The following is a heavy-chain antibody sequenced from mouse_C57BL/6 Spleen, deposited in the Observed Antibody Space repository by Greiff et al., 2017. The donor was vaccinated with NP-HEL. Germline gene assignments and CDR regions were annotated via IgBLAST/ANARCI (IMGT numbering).Heavy chain of an antibody. Sequence: VHLVESGAELARPGASVKMSCKASGYTFTSYTMHWVKQRPGQGLEWIGYINPSSGYTKYNQKFKDKATLTADKSSSTAYMQLSSLTSEDSAVYYCAQLYSNWDYWGQGTLVTVSA. D-gene: IGHD2-5*01. V-gene: IGHV1-4*01. CDR1: GYTFTSYT. CDR2: INPSSGYT. J-gene: IGHJ3*01. CDR3: AQLYSNWDY.